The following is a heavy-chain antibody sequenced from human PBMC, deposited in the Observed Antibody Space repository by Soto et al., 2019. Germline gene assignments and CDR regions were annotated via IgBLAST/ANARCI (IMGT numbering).Heavy chain of an antibody. D-gene: IGHD6-13*01. J-gene: IGHJ5*01. Sequence: SETLSLTCAVYGGSFSGYYWSWIRQPPGKGLEWIGEINHSGSTNYNPSLKSRVTISVDTSKNQFSLKLSSVTAADTAVYYCARARSSSWYSQKITQNNWFDPWGQGTTVTVSS. CDR2: INHSGST. V-gene: IGHV4-34*01. CDR1: GGSFSGYY. CDR3: ARARSSSWYSQKITQNNWFDP.